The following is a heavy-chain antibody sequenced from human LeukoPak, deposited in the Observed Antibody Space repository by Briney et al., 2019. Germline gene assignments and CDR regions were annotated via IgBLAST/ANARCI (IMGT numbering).Heavy chain of an antibody. J-gene: IGHJ3*02. CDR2: MNPNSGNT. CDR3: AKDLFSGSPDAFDI. Sequence: ASVKVSCKASGYTFTSYDINWVRQATGQGLEWMGWMNPNSGNTGYAQKFQGRVTITRNTSISTAYMELNSLRAEDTAVYYCAKDLFSGSPDAFDIWGQGTMVTASS. V-gene: IGHV1-8*03. CDR1: GYTFTSYD. D-gene: IGHD1-26*01.